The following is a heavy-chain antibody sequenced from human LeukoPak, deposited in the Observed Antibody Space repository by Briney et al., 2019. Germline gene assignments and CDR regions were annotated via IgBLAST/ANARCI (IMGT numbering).Heavy chain of an antibody. CDR1: GGSISSYY. V-gene: IGHV4-4*07. CDR2: IYTSGST. CDR3: ARGPHKWGSLPLPLDY. J-gene: IGHJ4*02. D-gene: IGHD3-16*01. Sequence: SETLSLTCTVSGGSISSYYWSWIRQPAGKGLEWIGRIYTSGSTNYNPSLKSRVTMSVDTSKNQFSLKLSSVTAEDTAVYYCARGPHKWGSLPLPLDYWGQGTLVTVSS.